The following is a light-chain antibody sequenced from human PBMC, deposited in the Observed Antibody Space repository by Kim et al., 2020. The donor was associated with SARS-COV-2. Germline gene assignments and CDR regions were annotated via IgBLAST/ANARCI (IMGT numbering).Light chain of an antibody. CDR2: RAS. V-gene: IGKV3D-15*01. J-gene: IGKJ4*01. CDR3: QQYENWLT. CDR1: QSVSQN. Sequence: SVSPGESATLSCRASQSVSQNLAWYQQKPGQAPRLLIYRASTRATGIPVRFIGSGSGTAFTLTITSLQSDDSAVYYCQQYENWLTFGGGTKVEIK.